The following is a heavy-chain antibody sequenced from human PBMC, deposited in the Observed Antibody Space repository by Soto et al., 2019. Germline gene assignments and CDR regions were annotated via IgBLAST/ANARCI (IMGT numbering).Heavy chain of an antibody. V-gene: IGHV4-30-4*01. Sequence: SETLSLTCTVSGGSISSGDYYWSWLRQPPGKGLEWIGYIYYSGSTYYNPSLKSRVTISVDTSKNQFSLKLSSVTAADTAVYYCARGYCSGGSCYSTDYNWFDPWGQGTLVTVSS. J-gene: IGHJ5*02. D-gene: IGHD2-15*01. CDR1: GGSISSGDYY. CDR2: IYYSGST. CDR3: ARGYCSGGSCYSTDYNWFDP.